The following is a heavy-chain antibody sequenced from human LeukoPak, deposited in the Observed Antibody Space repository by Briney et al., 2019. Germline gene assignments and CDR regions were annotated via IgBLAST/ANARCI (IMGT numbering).Heavy chain of an antibody. CDR3: ARDGSYSSGWGMGAFDI. D-gene: IGHD6-19*01. CDR1: GGSISSDSYY. V-gene: IGHV4-39*02. Sequence: PSETLSLTCTVSGGSISSDSYYWGWIRQPPGKGLEWIGTIYYSGSTYYNPSLKSRVTISVDTSKNQFSLKLSSVTAADTAVYYCARDGSYSSGWGMGAFDIWGQGTMVTVSS. J-gene: IGHJ3*02. CDR2: IYYSGST.